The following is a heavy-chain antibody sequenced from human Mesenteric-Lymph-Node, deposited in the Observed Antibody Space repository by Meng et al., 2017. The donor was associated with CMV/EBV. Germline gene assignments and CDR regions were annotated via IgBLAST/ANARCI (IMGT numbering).Heavy chain of an antibody. CDR3: AKEDGDPGTFDY. V-gene: IGHV3-23*01. Sequence: GESLTISCAASGFSFSSYAMSWVRQAPGKGLEWVSAISGSGGSTYYADSVKGRFTISRDNSKNTLYLQMNSLRAEDTAVYYCAKEDGDPGTFDYWGQGTLVTVSS. J-gene: IGHJ4*02. CDR1: GFSFSSYA. D-gene: IGHD4-17*01. CDR2: ISGSGGST.